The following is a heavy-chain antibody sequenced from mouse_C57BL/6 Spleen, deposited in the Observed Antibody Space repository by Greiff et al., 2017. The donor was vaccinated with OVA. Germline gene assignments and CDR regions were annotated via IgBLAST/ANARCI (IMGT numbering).Heavy chain of an antibody. CDR1: GYTFTDYN. Sequence: EVQLQQSGPELVKPGASVKMSCKASGYTFTDYNMHWVKQSHGKSLEWIGYINPNNGGTSYNQKFKGKATLTVNKSSSTAYMELRSLTSEDSAVYYCARCPVVGHYAMDYWGQGASVTVAS. CDR2: INPNNGGT. CDR3: ARCPVVGHYAMDY. V-gene: IGHV1-22*01. D-gene: IGHD1-1*01. J-gene: IGHJ4*01.